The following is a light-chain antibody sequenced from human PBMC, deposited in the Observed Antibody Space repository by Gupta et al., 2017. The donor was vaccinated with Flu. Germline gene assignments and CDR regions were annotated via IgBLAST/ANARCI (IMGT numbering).Light chain of an antibody. CDR1: QSISSS. Sequence: PSSLSASVGDRVTITCRASQSISSSLNWYQQKPGKAPNLLIYVASSLQSGVPSRFSGSGSGTDFTLTISSLQPEDFATYYCQQTYSTPRTFGQGTKVEIK. CDR2: VAS. J-gene: IGKJ1*01. V-gene: IGKV1-39*01. CDR3: QQTYSTPRT.